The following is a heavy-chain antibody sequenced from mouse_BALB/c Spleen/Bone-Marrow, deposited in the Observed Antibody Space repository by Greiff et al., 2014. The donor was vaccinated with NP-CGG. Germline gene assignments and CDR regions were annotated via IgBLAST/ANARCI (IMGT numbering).Heavy chain of an antibody. CDR3: ARNYDYDEGAWFTY. V-gene: IGHV1S132*01. CDR1: GYTFTNYW. Sequence: QVQLQQSGAEVVNPGASVKLSCRPSGYTFTNYWIQWVKQRPGQGLGWIGEIFPGTDTTYYNEKFKDKATLTIGTSSSTAYMQLSNLTSEDSAVYFCARNYDYDEGAWFTYWGQGTLVTVSA. CDR2: IFPGTDTT. D-gene: IGHD2-4*01. J-gene: IGHJ3*01.